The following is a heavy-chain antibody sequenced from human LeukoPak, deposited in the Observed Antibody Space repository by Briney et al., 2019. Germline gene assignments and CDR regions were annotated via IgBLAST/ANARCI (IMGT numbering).Heavy chain of an antibody. CDR3: ARWPIAAAPPVYYFDY. Sequence: PGGSLRLSCAASGFSFSTYNMNWVRQAPGKGLEWVSSISSTTSHIYYADSVTGRSTISRDNAKNSLYLQMNSLRAEDTAVYYCARWPIAAAPPVYYFDYWGQGTLVTVSS. D-gene: IGHD6-13*01. J-gene: IGHJ4*02. CDR1: GFSFSTYN. V-gene: IGHV3-21*01. CDR2: ISSTTSHI.